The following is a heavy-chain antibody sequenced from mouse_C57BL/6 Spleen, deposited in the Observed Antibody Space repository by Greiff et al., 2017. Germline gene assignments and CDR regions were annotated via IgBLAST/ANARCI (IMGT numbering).Heavy chain of an antibody. CDR3: AREELTGTGAMDY. V-gene: IGHV5-6*01. CDR1: GFTFSSYG. CDR2: ISSGGSYT. J-gene: IGHJ4*01. D-gene: IGHD4-1*01. Sequence: EVQVVESGGDLVKPGGSLKLSCAASGFTFSSYGMSWVRQTPDKRLEWVATISSGGSYTYYPDSVKGRFTISRDNAKNTLYLQMSSLKSEDTAMYYCAREELTGTGAMDYWGQGTSVTVSS.